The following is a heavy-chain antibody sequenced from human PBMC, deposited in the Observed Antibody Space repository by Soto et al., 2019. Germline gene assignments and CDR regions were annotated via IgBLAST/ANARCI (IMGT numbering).Heavy chain of an antibody. CDR3: AKDRVDFWSGYYTGFDY. J-gene: IGHJ4*02. CDR2: ISGSGGST. V-gene: IGHV3-23*01. CDR1: GFTFSSYA. D-gene: IGHD3-3*01. Sequence: EVQLLESGGGLVQPGGSLRLSCAASGFTFSSYAMSWVRQAPGKGLEWVSAISGSGGSTYYADSVKGRFTISRDNSKNTLYLQMNSLRDEDTAVYHCAKDRVDFWSGYYTGFDYWGQGTLVTVSS.